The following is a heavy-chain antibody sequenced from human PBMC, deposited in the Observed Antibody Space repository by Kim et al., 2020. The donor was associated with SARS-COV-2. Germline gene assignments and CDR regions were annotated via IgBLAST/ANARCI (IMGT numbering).Heavy chain of an antibody. CDR3: AKDYPIHIAVAGYGMVAN. CDR2: ISYDGSNK. D-gene: IGHD6-19*01. J-gene: IGHJ4*02. CDR1: GFTFSSYG. V-gene: IGHV3-30*18. Sequence: GGSLRLSCAASGFTFSSYGMHWVRQAPGKGLEWVAVISYDGSNKYYADSVKGRFTISRDNSKNTLYLQMNSLRAEDTAVYYCAKDYPIHIAVAGYGMVANWGQGTLVTVSS.